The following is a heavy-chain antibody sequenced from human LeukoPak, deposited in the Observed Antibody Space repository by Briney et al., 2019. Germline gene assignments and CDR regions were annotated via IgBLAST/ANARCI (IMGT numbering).Heavy chain of an antibody. CDR1: GYTFTGYY. J-gene: IGHJ6*04. V-gene: IGHV1-2*02. CDR2: INPNSGGT. D-gene: IGHD6-19*01. CDR3: ARLSRRSRGRYSMDLDV. Sequence: ASVKVSCKASGYTFTGYYIHWVRQAPGQGLEWMGWINPNSGGTNYAQTFQGMVTMTRYTSISTAYMELSRLIYCYTSVFYCARLSRRSRGRYSMDLDVWGKGAPVTGSS.